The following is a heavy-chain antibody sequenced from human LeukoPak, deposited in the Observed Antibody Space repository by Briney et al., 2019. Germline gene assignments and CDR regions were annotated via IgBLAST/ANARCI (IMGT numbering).Heavy chain of an antibody. D-gene: IGHD3-22*01. Sequence: SETLSLTCTVSGGSISSSSYYWGWIRQPPGKGLEWIGSIYYSGSTYYNPSLKSRVTISVDTSKNQFSLKLSSVTAADTAVNYCAQKTYYYDSSGYFFDYWGQGTLVTVSS. V-gene: IGHV4-39*01. J-gene: IGHJ4*02. CDR1: GGSISSSSYY. CDR2: IYYSGST. CDR3: AQKTYYYDSSGYFFDY.